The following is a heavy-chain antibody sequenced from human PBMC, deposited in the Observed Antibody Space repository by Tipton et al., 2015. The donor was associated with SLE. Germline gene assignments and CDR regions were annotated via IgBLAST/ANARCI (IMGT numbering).Heavy chain of an antibody. CDR3: ARGWGEQDWYFDL. CDR2: IDPSDSYT. Sequence: QLVQSGAEVKKPGESLKISCKGSGYSFTSYWIGWVRQMPGKGLEWMGRIDPSDSYTNYSPSFQGHVTISVDTSKNQFSLKLSSVTAADTAVYYCARGWGEQDWYFDLWGRGTLVTVSS. J-gene: IGHJ2*01. D-gene: IGHD7-27*01. V-gene: IGHV5-10-1*01. CDR1: GYSFTSYW.